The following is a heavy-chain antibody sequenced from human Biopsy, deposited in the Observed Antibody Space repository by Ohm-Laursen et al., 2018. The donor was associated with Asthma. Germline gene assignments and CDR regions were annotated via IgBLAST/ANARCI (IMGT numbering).Heavy chain of an antibody. J-gene: IGHJ3*02. CDR3: AKESGSNYAFDI. V-gene: IGHV3-30*18. CDR1: GFTFSSYG. Sequence: SLRLSCSASGFTFSSYGMHWVRQAPGKGLEWVAVISYDGSNKYYADSVKGRFTISRDNSKNALYLQMNSLRAEDTAVYYCAKESGSNYAFDIWGQGTMVTVSS. CDR2: ISYDGSNK. D-gene: IGHD1-1*01.